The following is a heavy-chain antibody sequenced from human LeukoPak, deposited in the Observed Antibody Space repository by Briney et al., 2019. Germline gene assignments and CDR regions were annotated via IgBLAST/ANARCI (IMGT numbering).Heavy chain of an antibody. D-gene: IGHD2-2*01. CDR1: GFTFSAFW. V-gene: IGHV3-7*01. CDR3: AMVRAQRDYVDH. J-gene: IGHJ4*02. Sequence: PGGSLRLSCAASGFTFSAFWMGWVRQAPEKGLEWVANIKQGGSEKYYVDSVKGRFTISRDNDEHVVYLQMNSLRGADSAVYDCAMVRAQRDYVDHWGQGTLVTASS. CDR2: IKQGGSEK.